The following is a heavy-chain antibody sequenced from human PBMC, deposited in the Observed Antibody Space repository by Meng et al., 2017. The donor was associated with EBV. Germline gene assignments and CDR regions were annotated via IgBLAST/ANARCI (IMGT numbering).Heavy chain of an antibody. CDR1: GYTFTSYY. D-gene: IGHD3-16*01. CDR2: INPSGGST. J-gene: IGHJ4*02. CDR3: ARDLRSLFDY. Sequence: VQLWQSGAELKNPEASVKFSCKAAGYTFTSYYMHWVRQAPGQGLEWMGIINPSGGSTSYAQKFQGRVTMTRDTSTSTVYMELSSLRSEDTAVYYCARDLRSLFDYWGQGTLVTVSS. V-gene: IGHV1-46*01.